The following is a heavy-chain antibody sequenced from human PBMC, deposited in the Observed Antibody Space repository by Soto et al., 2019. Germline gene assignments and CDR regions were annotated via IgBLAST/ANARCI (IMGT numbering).Heavy chain of an antibody. CDR1: GFTFSSYA. CDR2: ISYDGSNK. J-gene: IGHJ4*02. D-gene: IGHD3-3*01. Sequence: QVQLVESGGGVVQPGRSLRLSCAAPGFTFSSYAMHWVRQAPGKGLEWVAVISYDGSNKYYADSVKGRFTISRDNSKNTLYLQMNSLRAEDTAVYYCARGHYDFWSGYSWGQGTLVTVSS. CDR3: ARGHYDFWSGYS. V-gene: IGHV3-30-3*01.